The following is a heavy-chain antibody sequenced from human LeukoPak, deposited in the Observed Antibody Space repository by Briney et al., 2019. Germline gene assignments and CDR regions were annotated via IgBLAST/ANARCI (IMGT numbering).Heavy chain of an antibody. CDR3: ARILEDYYDSRYDY. CDR2: IDWDDDK. D-gene: IGHD3-22*01. J-gene: IGHJ4*02. V-gene: IGHV2-70*11. CDR1: GFSLSTSGMC. Sequence: SGPALVKPTQTLTLTCTFSGFSLSTSGMCVSWIRQPPGKALEWLARIDWDDDKYYSTPLKTRLTISKDTSKNQVVLTMTNMDPVDTTTYYCARILEDYYDSRYDYWGQGTLVTVSS.